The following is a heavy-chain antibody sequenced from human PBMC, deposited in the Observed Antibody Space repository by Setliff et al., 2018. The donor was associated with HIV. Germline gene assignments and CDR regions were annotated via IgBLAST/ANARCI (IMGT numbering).Heavy chain of an antibody. D-gene: IGHD3-10*01. CDR2: IYYSGST. V-gene: IGHV4-38-2*02. CDR3: ARELGSFPYYMDV. Sequence: ETLSLTCAVSGYSVSSGYYWGWIRQPPGKGLEWIASIYYSGSTYYAPSLKSRVTISVDTSKNQFSLKLTSVTAADTAVYFCARELGSFPYYMDVWGKGTTVTVS. J-gene: IGHJ6*03. CDR1: GYSVSSGYY.